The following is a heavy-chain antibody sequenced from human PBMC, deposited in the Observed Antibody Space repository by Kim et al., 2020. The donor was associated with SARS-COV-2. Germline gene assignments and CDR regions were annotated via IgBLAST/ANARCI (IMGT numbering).Heavy chain of an antibody. D-gene: IGHD3-10*01. CDR3: AKDRWSSLPGRMDV. CDR2: ISGSSSST. V-gene: IGHV3-23*01. Sequence: GGSLRLSCAASGFTFSNYAMAWVRQAPGKGLEWVSGISGSSSSTYYADSLKGRFTISRDNSKKTLYLQIKSLTAEDTAVYYCAKDRWSSLPGRMDVWGQGTTVTVSS. CDR1: GFTFSNYA. J-gene: IGHJ6*02.